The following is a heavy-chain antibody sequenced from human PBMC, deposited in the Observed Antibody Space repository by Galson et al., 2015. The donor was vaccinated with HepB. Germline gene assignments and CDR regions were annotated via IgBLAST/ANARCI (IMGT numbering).Heavy chain of an antibody. J-gene: IGHJ4*02. CDR2: INPSGGST. CDR3: ARATTVTTTRVFGY. D-gene: IGHD4-17*01. CDR1: GYTFTSYY. V-gene: IGHV1-46*03. Sequence: SVKVSCKASGYTFTSYYIHWVRQAPGQGLEWMGIINPSGGSTSYAQKFQGRVTMTRDTSTSTFYMELSSLRSEDTAVYYCARATTVTTTRVFGYWGQGTLVTVPS.